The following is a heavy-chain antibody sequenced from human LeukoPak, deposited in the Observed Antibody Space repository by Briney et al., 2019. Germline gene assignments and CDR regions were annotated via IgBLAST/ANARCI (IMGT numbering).Heavy chain of an antibody. CDR2: VYISYSGST. J-gene: IGHJ4*02. CDR3: ARGRITGTTWVDY. V-gene: IGHV4-61*01. CDR1: GGSISSSSYY. D-gene: IGHD1-7*01. Sequence: SETLSLTCTVSGGSISSSSYYWSWIRQPPGKGLEWIGYVYISYSGSTNYNSSLKSRVTISADTSKNQFSLRLSSVTAADTAVYYCARGRITGTTWVDYWGQGTLVTVSS.